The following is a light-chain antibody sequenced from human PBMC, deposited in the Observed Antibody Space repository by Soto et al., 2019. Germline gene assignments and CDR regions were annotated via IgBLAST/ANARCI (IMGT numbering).Light chain of an antibody. CDR3: QQYGSSGT. V-gene: IGKV3-15*01. Sequence: EVVMTQSPATLSVSPGERATLSCRASQSVRSHLAWYQQKPGQAPSLLIFGASTRATGVPARFSGSGSGTDFTLTISRLEPEDFAVYYCQQYGSSGTFGQGTKVDIK. J-gene: IGKJ1*01. CDR2: GAS. CDR1: QSVRSH.